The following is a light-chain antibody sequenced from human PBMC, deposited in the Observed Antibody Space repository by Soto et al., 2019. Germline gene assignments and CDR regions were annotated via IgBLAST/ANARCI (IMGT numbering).Light chain of an antibody. CDR1: QSISSW. Sequence: DIQMTQSPSTLSASVGDRVTITCRASQSISSWLAWYQQKPGKAPKLLIYDASNLESGVPSKFSGSGSGTEFTLTISSLQPDDFATYYCQQYSSYLTFGQGTKVGIK. CDR2: DAS. V-gene: IGKV1-5*01. J-gene: IGKJ1*01. CDR3: QQYSSYLT.